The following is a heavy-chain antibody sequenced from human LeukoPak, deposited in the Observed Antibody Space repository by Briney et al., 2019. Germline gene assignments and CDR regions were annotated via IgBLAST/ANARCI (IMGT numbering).Heavy chain of an antibody. V-gene: IGHV1-2*06. Sequence: ASVKVSCKASGYTFTCYYMHWVRQAPGQGLEWMGRINPNSGGTNYAQKFQGRVTMTRDTSISTAYMELSRLRSDDTAVYYCASAGSSGWYGFGYYYYYYMDVWGKGTTVTVSS. CDR3: ASAGSSGWYGFGYYYYYYMDV. CDR1: GYTFTCYY. D-gene: IGHD6-19*01. J-gene: IGHJ6*03. CDR2: INPNSGGT.